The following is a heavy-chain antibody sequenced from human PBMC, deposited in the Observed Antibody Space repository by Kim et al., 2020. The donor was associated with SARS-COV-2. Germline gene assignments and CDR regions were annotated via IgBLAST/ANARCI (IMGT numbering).Heavy chain of an antibody. J-gene: IGHJ6*02. CDR3: ARMRYSSSSFYYYYGMDV. D-gene: IGHD6-6*01. V-gene: IGHV3-48*03. Sequence: GGSLRLSCAASGFTFSSYEMNWVRQAPGKGLEWVSYMSSSGSTIYYADSVKGRFTISRDNAKNSLFLQMNSLRAEDTAVYYCARMRYSSSSFYYYYGMDVWGQGTTVTVSS. CDR2: MSSSGSTI. CDR1: GFTFSSYE.